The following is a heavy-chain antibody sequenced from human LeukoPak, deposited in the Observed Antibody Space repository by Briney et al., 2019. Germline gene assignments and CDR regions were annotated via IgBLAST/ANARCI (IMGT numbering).Heavy chain of an antibody. J-gene: IGHJ3*02. V-gene: IGHV7-4-1*02. CDR3: ARENYYDLPAAFDI. Sequence: GASVKVSCKASGYTFTTYSMNWVRQAPGQGLEWMGWINTNTGNPTYARGFAGRFVFSLDTSVSTAFLQISSLKAEDTAIYYCARENYYDLPAAFDIWGQGTMVTVSS. CDR1: GYTFTTYS. CDR2: INTNTGNP. D-gene: IGHD3-22*01.